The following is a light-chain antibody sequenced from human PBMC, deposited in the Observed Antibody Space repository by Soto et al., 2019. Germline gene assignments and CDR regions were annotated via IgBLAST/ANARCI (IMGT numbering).Light chain of an antibody. CDR1: SSDVGGYNY. CDR3: SSYTTSNTRQIV. J-gene: IGLJ1*01. Sequence: QSVLTKPASVSGSPGQSITISCTGNSSDVGGYNYVSWYQHHPGKAPKLLIYDASNRPSGISNRFSGSKSDNTASLTISGLQPEDEADYYCSSYTTSNTRQIVFGTGTKVTVL. CDR2: DAS. V-gene: IGLV2-14*03.